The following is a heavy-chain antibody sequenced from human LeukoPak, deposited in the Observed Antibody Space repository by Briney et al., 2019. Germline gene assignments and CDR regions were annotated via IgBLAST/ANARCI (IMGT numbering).Heavy chain of an antibody. Sequence: GGSLRLSCAASGFTFSSYGMHWVRQAPGKGLEWVAVISYDGSNKYYADSVKGRFTVSRDNSKNTLYLQMNSLRAEDTAVYYCARESRKGYSSHWGQGTLVTVSS. CDR1: GFTFSSYG. V-gene: IGHV3-30*03. J-gene: IGHJ4*02. CDR2: ISYDGSNK. D-gene: IGHD6-19*01. CDR3: ARESRKGYSSH.